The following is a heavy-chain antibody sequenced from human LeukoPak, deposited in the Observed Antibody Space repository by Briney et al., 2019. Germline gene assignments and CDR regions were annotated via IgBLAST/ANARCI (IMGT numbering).Heavy chain of an antibody. D-gene: IGHD2-15*01. Sequence: KPGGSLRLSCAASGFTFSSYSMNWVRQAPGKGLEWVSSISSSSSYIYYADSVKGRFTISRDNAKNSLYLQMNSLRAEDTAVYYCARAGYCSGGSCYHDFDHWGQGTLVTVSS. J-gene: IGHJ4*02. CDR2: ISSSSSYI. CDR3: ARAGYCSGGSCYHDFDH. CDR1: GFTFSSYS. V-gene: IGHV3-21*01.